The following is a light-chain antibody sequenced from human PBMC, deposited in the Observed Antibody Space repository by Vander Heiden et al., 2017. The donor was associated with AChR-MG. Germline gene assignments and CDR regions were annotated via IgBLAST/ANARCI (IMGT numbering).Light chain of an antibody. Sequence: QSALTQPASVAGSPGQSITISCTGTSSDVGGYDYVSWYQQHPGKAPKLMIYDVSKRPSGVSNRFSGSKSGNTASLTISGLQAEDDADYFCSSYTSTSTLWVFGGGTKVTVL. CDR3: SSYTSTSTLWV. CDR2: DVS. CDR1: SSDVGGYDY. V-gene: IGLV2-14*03. J-gene: IGLJ3*02.